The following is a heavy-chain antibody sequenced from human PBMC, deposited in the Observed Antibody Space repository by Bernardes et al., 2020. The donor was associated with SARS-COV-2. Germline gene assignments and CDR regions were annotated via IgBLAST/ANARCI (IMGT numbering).Heavy chain of an antibody. D-gene: IGHD4-4*01. Sequence: GGSLRLSCAASGFTFSNYTMNWVRQAPGKGLEWISSISPSSSYISYSDSVRGRFTISRDNAKNSVSLQMNSLRAEDTAVYYCARVDFSNLYYFDYWGQGTLVTVSA. CDR2: ISPSSSYI. V-gene: IGHV3-21*06. CDR1: GFTFSNYT. CDR3: ARVDFSNLYYFDY. J-gene: IGHJ4*02.